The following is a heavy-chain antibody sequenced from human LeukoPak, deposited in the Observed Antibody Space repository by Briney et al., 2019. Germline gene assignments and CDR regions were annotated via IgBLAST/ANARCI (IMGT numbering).Heavy chain of an antibody. CDR3: ARDFPDYDYVWGSYRFDY. J-gene: IGHJ4*02. CDR2: ISAYNGNT. Sequence: ASVTVSFKASGYTFTSYGISWVRQAPGQGLDWMGWISAYNGNTNYAQKLQGRVTMTTDTSTSTAYMELRSLRSDDTAVYYCARDFPDYDYVWGSYRFDYWGQGTLVTVSS. V-gene: IGHV1-18*01. D-gene: IGHD3-16*02. CDR1: GYTFTSYG.